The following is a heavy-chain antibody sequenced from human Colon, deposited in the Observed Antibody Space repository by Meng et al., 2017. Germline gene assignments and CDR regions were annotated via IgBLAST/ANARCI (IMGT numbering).Heavy chain of an antibody. CDR1: GFTFSTYG. CDR3: VRGAYRSAWDD. CDR2: ISGSGDTT. V-gene: IGHV3-23*01. D-gene: IGHD6-19*01. J-gene: IGHJ4*02. Sequence: EVQLLESGGGLVQPWWSLRLSCAASGFTFSTYGMSWVRQAPGKGLEWVSSISGSGDTTRYADSVKGRFTISRDNSKNTLFLQMSSLRAEDTAVHYCVRGAYRSAWDDWGQGILVTVSS.